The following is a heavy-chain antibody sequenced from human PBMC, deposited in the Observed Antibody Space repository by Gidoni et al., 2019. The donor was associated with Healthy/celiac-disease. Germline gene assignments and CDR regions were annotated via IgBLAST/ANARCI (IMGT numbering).Heavy chain of an antibody. CDR1: GGSISSSSYY. D-gene: IGHD4-17*01. CDR3: ARDTVRAPYDYGGNGQNEDFDY. CDR2: IYYSGST. V-gene: IGHV4-39*07. Sequence: QLQLQESGPGLVKPSETLSLTCTVSGGSISSSSYYWGWTRQPPGKGLEWIGSIYYSGSTLYNPSLKSRVTISVDTSKNQFSLKLSSVTAADTAVYYCARDTVRAPYDYGGNGQNEDFDYWGQGTLVTVSS. J-gene: IGHJ4*02.